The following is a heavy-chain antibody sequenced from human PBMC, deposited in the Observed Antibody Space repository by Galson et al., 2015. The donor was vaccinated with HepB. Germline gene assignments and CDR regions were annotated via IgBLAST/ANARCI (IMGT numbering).Heavy chain of an antibody. Sequence: SLRLSCAVSGFSFSNHWMHWVRQAPGKGLVWVACINPDGTTTTYADSAKGRFTISRDNAKNTLYLRMNSLTAEDTAVYYCARVVSPVTEYDYFDYWGQGTLVTVSS. CDR2: INPDGTTT. J-gene: IGHJ4*02. CDR1: GFSFSNHW. CDR3: ARVVSPVTEYDYFDY. V-gene: IGHV3-74*01. D-gene: IGHD2-8*01.